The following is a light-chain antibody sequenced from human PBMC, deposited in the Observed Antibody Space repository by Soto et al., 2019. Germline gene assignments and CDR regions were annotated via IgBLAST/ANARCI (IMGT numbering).Light chain of an antibody. J-gene: IGLJ1*01. Sequence: QSVLTQLPSASGTPGQRVTISCSGSSSNTGINYVYWYQLLPGTAPQLLLYRNNQRPSGVPDRFSGSKSGTSASLAISGLRSEDEAEYYCAAWDDRLSGYVFGTGTKVTVL. CDR1: SSNTGINY. CDR3: AAWDDRLSGYV. V-gene: IGLV1-47*01. CDR2: RNN.